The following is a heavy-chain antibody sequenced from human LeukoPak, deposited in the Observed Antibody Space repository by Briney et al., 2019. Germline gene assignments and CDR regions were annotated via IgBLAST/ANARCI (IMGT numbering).Heavy chain of an antibody. D-gene: IGHD3-9*01. J-gene: IGHJ3*02. CDR2: IGGSASGT. CDR3: AKGFRSDWYEGSFDI. V-gene: IGHV3-23*01. Sequence: RGSLRLSCAASGFTFSSYTMTWVRQAPGKGLEWVSTIGGSASGTFYADSVKGRFTISRDNSKNTLYLQMNSLRAEDTAVYYCAKGFRSDWYEGSFDIWGQGTMVIVSS. CDR1: GFTFSSYT.